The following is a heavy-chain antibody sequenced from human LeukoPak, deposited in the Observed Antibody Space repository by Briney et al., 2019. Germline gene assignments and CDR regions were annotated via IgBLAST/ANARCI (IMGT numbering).Heavy chain of an antibody. CDR1: GFTFSSYS. J-gene: IGHJ3*02. Sequence: PGGSLRLSCAASGFTFSSYSMDWVRQAPGKGLEWVSSISSSSSYIYYADSVKGRFTISRDNAKNSLYLQMNSLRAEDTAVYYCARDTAYDSSGDDAFDIWGQGTMVTASS. V-gene: IGHV3-21*01. CDR2: ISSSSSYI. CDR3: ARDTAYDSSGDDAFDI. D-gene: IGHD3-22*01.